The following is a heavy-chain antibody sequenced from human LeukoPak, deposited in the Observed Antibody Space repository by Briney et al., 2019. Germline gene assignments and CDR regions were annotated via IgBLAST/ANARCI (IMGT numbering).Heavy chain of an antibody. CDR2: IYSTGST. D-gene: IGHD6-13*01. J-gene: IGHJ4*02. CDR3: ARQIASAGTAGFDF. CDR1: GGFINSYY. Sequence: SSETLSLTCTVSGGFINSYYWSWIRQPAGKGLEWIGRIYSTGSTNYNPSLKSRVTMSVDTSKNQFSLRLRSVTAADTAVYYCARQIASAGTAGFDFWGQGALVTVSS. V-gene: IGHV4-4*07.